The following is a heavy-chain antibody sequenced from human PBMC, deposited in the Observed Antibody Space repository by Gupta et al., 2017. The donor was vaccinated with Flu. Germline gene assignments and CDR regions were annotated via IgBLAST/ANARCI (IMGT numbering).Heavy chain of an antibody. CDR1: GGTLSNYA. J-gene: IGHJ6*03. D-gene: IGHD2-21*01. CDR3: ASRGGGLVINYYYYMDV. CDR2: TNPVFGAP. V-gene: IGHV1-69*06. Sequence: QVQLVQSGAEVKKPGSSVKVSCKASGGTLSNYAISWVRQAPGQGLEWMGGTNPVFGAPNYAQKFRGRVTITADKSTNTAYMELSSLVSEDTAVYYCASRGGGLVINYYYYMDVWGKGTTVTVSS.